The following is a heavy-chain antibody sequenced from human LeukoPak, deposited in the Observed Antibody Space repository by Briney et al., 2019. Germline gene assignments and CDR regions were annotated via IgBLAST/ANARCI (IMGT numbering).Heavy chain of an antibody. D-gene: IGHD2-15*01. J-gene: IGHJ6*03. V-gene: IGHV3-30*04. CDR1: GFTFSSYA. CDR2: ISYDGSNE. Sequence: GGSLRLSCAASGFTFSSYAIHWVRQAPGKGLEWVAVISYDGSNEYYADSVKGRFTISRDNSKNTLYLQMNSLRAEDTALYYCAKGNLGNYYHMDVWGKGTTVTISS. CDR3: AKGNLGNYYHMDV.